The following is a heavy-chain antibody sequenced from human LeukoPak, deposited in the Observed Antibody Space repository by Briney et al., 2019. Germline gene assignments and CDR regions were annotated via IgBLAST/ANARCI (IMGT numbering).Heavy chain of an antibody. CDR1: GFTFSSYE. D-gene: IGHD3-10*01. CDR3: AKAGANWFDP. Sequence: GGSLRLSCAASGFTFSSYEMNWVRQAPGKGLEWVSYISSSGSTIYYADSVKGRFTISRDNSKNTLYVQMNSLRAEDTAIYYCAKAGANWFDPWGQGTLVTVSS. V-gene: IGHV3-48*03. J-gene: IGHJ5*02. CDR2: ISSSGSTI.